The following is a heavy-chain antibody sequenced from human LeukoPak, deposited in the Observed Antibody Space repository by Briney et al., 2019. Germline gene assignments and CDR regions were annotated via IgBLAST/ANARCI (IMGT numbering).Heavy chain of an antibody. CDR2: IYYSGST. CDR1: GGSISSSSYY. D-gene: IGHD3-22*01. CDR3: ARQNYYYDSSGYTPLYYYYMDV. V-gene: IGHV4-39*01. Sequence: SETLSLTCTVSGGSISSSSYYWGWIRQPPGKGLEWIGSIYYSGSTYYNPSLKSRVTISVDTSKNQFSLKLSSVTAADTAVYYCARQNYYYDSSGYTPLYYYYMDVWGKGTTVTISS. J-gene: IGHJ6*03.